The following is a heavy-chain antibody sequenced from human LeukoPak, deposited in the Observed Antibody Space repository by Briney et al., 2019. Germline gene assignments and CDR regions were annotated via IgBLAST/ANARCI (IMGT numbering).Heavy chain of an antibody. CDR2: IKQGGSEK. Sequence: GGSLRLSCAASGFTFSSYWMSWVRQAPGKGLEWVANIKQGGSEKYYVDSVKGRFTISRDNAKNSLYLQMNSLRAEDTAVYYCARDPKSVAGTGDYWGQGTLVTVSS. D-gene: IGHD6-19*01. J-gene: IGHJ4*02. V-gene: IGHV3-7*01. CDR3: ARDPKSVAGTGDY. CDR1: GFTFSSYW.